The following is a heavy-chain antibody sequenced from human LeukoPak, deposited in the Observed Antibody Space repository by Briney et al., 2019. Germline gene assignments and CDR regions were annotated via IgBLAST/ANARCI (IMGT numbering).Heavy chain of an antibody. J-gene: IGHJ4*02. CDR3: ARTYCSSGSCFG. D-gene: IGHD2-15*01. Sequence: GGSLRLSCAASGFTFSSYNMNWVRQAPGKGLEWVSSISYTSRANNYADSVKGRFTISRDNVKKSLFLQMDSLRVEDTAVYYCARTYCSSGSCFGWGQGTLVTVSS. CDR2: ISYTSRAN. CDR1: GFTFSSYN. V-gene: IGHV3-48*01.